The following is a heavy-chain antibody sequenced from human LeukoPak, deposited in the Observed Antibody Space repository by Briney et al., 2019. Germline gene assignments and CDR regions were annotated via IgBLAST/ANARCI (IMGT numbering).Heavy chain of an antibody. CDR3: AKSSLRYSSSWLPVDY. J-gene: IGHJ4*02. CDR2: ISWNSGSI. D-gene: IGHD6-13*01. V-gene: IGHV3-9*01. Sequence: GGSLRLSCAASGLSISNDWMSWVRQAPGKGLEWVSGISWNSGSIGYADSVKGRFTISRDNAKNSPYLQMNSLRAEDTALYYCAKSSLRYSSSWLPVDYWGQGTLVTVSS. CDR1: GLSISNDW.